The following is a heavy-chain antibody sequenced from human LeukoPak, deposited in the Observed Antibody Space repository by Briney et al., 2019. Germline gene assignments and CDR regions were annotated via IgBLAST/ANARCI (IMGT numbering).Heavy chain of an antibody. J-gene: IGHJ3*02. CDR2: IYPGDSDT. Sequence: GESLKISCKGSGYSFTSYWIGWVRQMPGKGLEWMGIIYPGDSDTRYSPSFQGQVTISADKSISTAYLQWSSLKASDTAMYYCASSAGYSSSWYAFDIWGQGTMVTVSS. CDR1: GYSFTSYW. CDR3: ASSAGYSSSWYAFDI. V-gene: IGHV5-51*01. D-gene: IGHD6-13*01.